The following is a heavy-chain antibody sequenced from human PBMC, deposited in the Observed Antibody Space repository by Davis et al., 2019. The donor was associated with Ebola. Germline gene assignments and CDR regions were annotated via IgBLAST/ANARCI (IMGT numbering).Heavy chain of an antibody. D-gene: IGHD3-3*01. CDR3: ASFKIFGVVYDY. CDR2: IKHDGSEK. Sequence: ETLSLTCAVYGGSFSGYYWSWIRQPPGKGLEWVANIKHDGSEKYYLDSVKGRFTISRDNTKNSLSLQLNSLRPEDTAVYFCASFKIFGVVYDYWGQGTLVTVSS. V-gene: IGHV3-7*01. J-gene: IGHJ4*02. CDR1: GGSFSGYY.